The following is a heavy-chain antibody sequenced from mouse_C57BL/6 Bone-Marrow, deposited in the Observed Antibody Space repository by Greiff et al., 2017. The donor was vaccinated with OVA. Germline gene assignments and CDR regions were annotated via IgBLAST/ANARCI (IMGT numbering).Heavy chain of an antibody. Sequence: DVMLVESGGGLVQPGGSLKLSCAASGFTFSDYYMYWVRQTPETRLEWVAYISNGGGSTYYPDTVKGRFTISRDNDKNTLYLQMSRLKSEDTAMYYCARRSSYSNYEYVDVWGTGTTVTVSS. J-gene: IGHJ1*03. V-gene: IGHV5-12*01. CDR2: ISNGGGST. D-gene: IGHD2-5*01. CDR1: GFTFSDYY. CDR3: ARRSSYSNYEYVDV.